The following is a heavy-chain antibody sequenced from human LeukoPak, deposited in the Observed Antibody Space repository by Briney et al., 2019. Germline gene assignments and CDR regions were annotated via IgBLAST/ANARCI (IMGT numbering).Heavy chain of an antibody. CDR3: AREITWHMDV. V-gene: IGHV4-39*07. D-gene: IGHD1-14*01. CDR1: GGSISSSSYY. CDR2: IYYSRSS. J-gene: IGHJ6*03. Sequence: SETLSLTCTVSGGSISSSSYYWGWIRQPPGEGLEWIGGIYYSRSSYYNPSLKSRVTISVDTSKNQFSLKLSSVTAADTAVYYCAREITWHMDVWGKGTTVTVSS.